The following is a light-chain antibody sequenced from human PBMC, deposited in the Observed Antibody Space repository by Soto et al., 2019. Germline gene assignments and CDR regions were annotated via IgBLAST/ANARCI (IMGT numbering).Light chain of an antibody. Sequence: EIVMTQSPATLSVSPGESATLSCTASQSVDNNVAWYQQKPGQAPRLLIVGSFARATGIPARFSGSGSGSEFTLTISGLQSEDFAVYYCQQYNDRPPITFGQGTRLEIK. J-gene: IGKJ5*01. CDR2: GSF. CDR3: QQYNDRPPIT. V-gene: IGKV3-15*01. CDR1: QSVDNN.